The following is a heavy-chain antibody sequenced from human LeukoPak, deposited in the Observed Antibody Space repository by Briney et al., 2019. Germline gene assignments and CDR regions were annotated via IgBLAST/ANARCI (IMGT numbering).Heavy chain of an antibody. J-gene: IGHJ3*02. D-gene: IGHD5-12*01. V-gene: IGHV3-15*07. Sequence: GGSLRLSCAASGFTFRNDWMNWVRQVPGKGLEWVGRIKSTVDGGTTDLAAPVKGRFTVSRDDSENTLYLQMSSLRTEDTAVYYCTTGGNVIVAGTRAFDIWGHGTMVIVSS. CDR1: GFTFRNDW. CDR2: IKSTVDGGTT. CDR3: TTGGNVIVAGTRAFDI.